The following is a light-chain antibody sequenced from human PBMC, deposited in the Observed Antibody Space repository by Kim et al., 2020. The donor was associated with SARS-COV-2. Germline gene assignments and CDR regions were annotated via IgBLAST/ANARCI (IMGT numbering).Light chain of an antibody. CDR1: QGVSSH. Sequence: VSPGERAALSCSASQGVSSHLAWYQQRPGQVPRLLIYGASTRATGIPARFSGSGSGTEFILTISSLQSEDFAVYYCQQYDSWPRTFGQGTKVDIK. CDR2: GAS. J-gene: IGKJ1*01. CDR3: QQYDSWPRT. V-gene: IGKV3-15*01.